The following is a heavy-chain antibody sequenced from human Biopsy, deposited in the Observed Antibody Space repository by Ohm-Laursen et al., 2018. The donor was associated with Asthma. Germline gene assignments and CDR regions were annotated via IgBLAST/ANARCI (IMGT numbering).Heavy chain of an antibody. CDR3: ARKAGSCISRTCYSLDF. CDR1: GGTFNTFV. Sequence: SVKVSCKSLGGTFNTFVIGWVRQAPGHGLEWMGGINSVFGTTTYPQKFQDRVTITADDSTSTVYMELSSLRSEDTAVYYCARKAGSCISRTCYSLDFWGQGTLVTVSS. J-gene: IGHJ4*02. CDR2: INSVFGTT. V-gene: IGHV1-69*13. D-gene: IGHD2-2*01.